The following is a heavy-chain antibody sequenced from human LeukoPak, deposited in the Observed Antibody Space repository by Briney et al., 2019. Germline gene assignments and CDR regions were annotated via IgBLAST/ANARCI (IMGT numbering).Heavy chain of an antibody. Sequence: SETLSLTCTVSGGSISSYCWSWIRQPPGKGLEWIGYIYYSGSTNYNPSLKSRVTISVDTSKNQFSLKLSSVTAADTAVYYCARLPITAGYYGSGSFYYFDYWGQGTLVTVSS. D-gene: IGHD3-10*01. CDR1: GGSISSYC. J-gene: IGHJ4*02. V-gene: IGHV4-59*08. CDR3: ARLPITAGYYGSGSFYYFDY. CDR2: IYYSGST.